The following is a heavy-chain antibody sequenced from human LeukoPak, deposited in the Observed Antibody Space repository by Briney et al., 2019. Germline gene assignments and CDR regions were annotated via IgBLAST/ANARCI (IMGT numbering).Heavy chain of an antibody. D-gene: IGHD2-2*01. Sequence: AGSLGLSCAASGFTFSHNDMHWVRQAPGRALEWVAFIRHDGNSKHYAYSVTGRFTISRDNSKNSLYLQINSLRAGDTAVYYCAKNFCSTSCYEAYWGQGTLVTVSS. CDR1: GFTFSHND. V-gene: IGHV3-30*02. CDR3: AKNFCSTSCYEAY. CDR2: IRHDGNSK. J-gene: IGHJ4*02.